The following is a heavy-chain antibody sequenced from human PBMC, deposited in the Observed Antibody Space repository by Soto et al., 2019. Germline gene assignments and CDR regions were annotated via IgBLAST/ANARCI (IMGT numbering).Heavy chain of an antibody. CDR3: VKVAVAGTRYYYYGMDV. Sequence: SVKVSCKASGGTFSSYAISWVRQAPGQGLEWMGGIIPIFGTANYAQKFQGRVTITADESTSTAYMELSSLRSEDTAVYYCVKVAVAGTRYYYYGMDVWGQGTTVTVSS. CDR2: IIPIFGTA. J-gene: IGHJ6*02. V-gene: IGHV1-69*13. D-gene: IGHD6-19*01. CDR1: GGTFSSYA.